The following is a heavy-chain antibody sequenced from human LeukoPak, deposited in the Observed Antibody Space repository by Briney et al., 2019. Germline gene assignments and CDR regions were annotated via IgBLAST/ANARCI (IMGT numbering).Heavy chain of an antibody. J-gene: IGHJ6*02. CDR1: GFTFSSYW. CDR2: INHSGST. V-gene: IGHV4-34*08. Sequence: GSLRLSCAASGFTFSSYWMSWIRQPPGKGLEWIGEINHSGSTNYNPSLKSRVTISVDTSKNQFSLKLSSVTAADTAVYYCATLVANHGMDVWGQGTTVTVSS. CDR3: ATLVANHGMDV. D-gene: IGHD5-12*01.